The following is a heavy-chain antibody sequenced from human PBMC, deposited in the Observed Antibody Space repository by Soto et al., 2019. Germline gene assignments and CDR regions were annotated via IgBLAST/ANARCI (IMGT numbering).Heavy chain of an antibody. J-gene: IGHJ5*01. CDR3: ARDALPRYSDSRDS. CDR2: ISFDGSRR. D-gene: IGHD4-17*01. CDR1: GFTFSSYG. V-gene: IGHV3-30*03. Sequence: PGGSLRLSCAASGFTFSSYGMHWVRQAPGKGLEWVAGISFDGSRRNYADSVKGRFTISRDTSSNTLYLQMNSLRGEDTAVYYCARDALPRYSDSRDSWGHGTQVTVSS.